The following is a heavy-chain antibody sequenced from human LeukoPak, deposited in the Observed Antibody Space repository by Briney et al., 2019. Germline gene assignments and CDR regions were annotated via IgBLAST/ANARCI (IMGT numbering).Heavy chain of an antibody. J-gene: IGHJ2*01. Sequence: QSGGSLRLSCAASGFLFISYPFLWVRQAPGKGLDWVASVSHDGEKTYYADSVKGRAFISRDDSRNTVSLQMSGLRIDDTALYYCARGSAMVVVLGWYFDLWGRGTLVTVSS. CDR1: GFLFISYP. V-gene: IGHV3-30*04. CDR2: VSHDGEKT. CDR3: ARGSAMVVVLGWYFDL. D-gene: IGHD2-15*01.